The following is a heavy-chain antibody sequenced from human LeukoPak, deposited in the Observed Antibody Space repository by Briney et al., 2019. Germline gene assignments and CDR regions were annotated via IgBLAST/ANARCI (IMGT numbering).Heavy chain of an antibody. CDR2: IIPIFGTA. Sequence: GASVKVSCKASGGTFSSYAISWVRQAPGQGLEWMGGIIPIFGTANYAQKFQGRVTITADKSTSTAYMELSSLRSEDTAVYYCASRTFGGPTISRNHNYYYYYMDVWGKGTTVTISS. D-gene: IGHD3-16*01. CDR1: GGTFSSYA. V-gene: IGHV1-69*06. CDR3: ASRTFGGPTISRNHNYYYYYMDV. J-gene: IGHJ6*03.